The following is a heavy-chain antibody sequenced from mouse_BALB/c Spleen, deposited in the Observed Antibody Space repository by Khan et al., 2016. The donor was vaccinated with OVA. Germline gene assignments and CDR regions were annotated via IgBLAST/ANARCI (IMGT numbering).Heavy chain of an antibody. CDR2: ISDSGST. J-gene: IGHJ4*01. CDR3: ARKNYYGNSLYY. Sequence: EVQLQESGPGLVKPSQSLSFTCTVTGYSITSNSAWSWIRQFPGNKLEWMGYISDSGSTSYNPSLKSRIAVTRDTSENQFFLQLNSVTTEDPATYYCARKNYYGNSLYYWGQGTSVTVSS. CDR1: GYSITSNSA. V-gene: IGHV3-2*02. D-gene: IGHD1-2*01.